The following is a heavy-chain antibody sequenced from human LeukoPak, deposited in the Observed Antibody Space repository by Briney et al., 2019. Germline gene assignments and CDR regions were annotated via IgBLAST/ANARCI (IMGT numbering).Heavy chain of an antibody. Sequence: PGGSLRLSCAASGFTFDDSGMSWVRQAPGKGLEWVSGINWTGGSTGYADSVKGRFTISRDDSKSTVYLQLNSLRHDDTGIYYCTRGRWWLPYWGQGTMVTVSS. CDR2: INWTGGST. D-gene: IGHD2-15*01. V-gene: IGHV3-20*04. CDR3: TRGRWWLPY. J-gene: IGHJ4*02. CDR1: GFTFDDSG.